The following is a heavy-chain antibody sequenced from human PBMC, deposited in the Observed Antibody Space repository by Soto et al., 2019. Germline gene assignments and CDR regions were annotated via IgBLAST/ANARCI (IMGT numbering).Heavy chain of an antibody. J-gene: IGHJ4*02. Sequence: DVQLVESGGGLVQPGGSLRLSCGASGFTFSNYWMSWVRQAPGKGLEWVANIKKDETEEYYVDSVKGRFTISRDNAKNPLFPQMNSLRAEDSTVYYCAAYCSSISCTPFHGYSWGQGTLVTVSS. D-gene: IGHD2-2*01. CDR1: GFTFSNYW. V-gene: IGHV3-7*03. CDR2: IKKDETEE. CDR3: AAYCSSISCTPFHGYS.